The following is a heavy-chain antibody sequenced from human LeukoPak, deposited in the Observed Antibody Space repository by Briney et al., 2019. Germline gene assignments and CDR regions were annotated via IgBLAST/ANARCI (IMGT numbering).Heavy chain of an antibody. CDR2: IWYDGSNK. V-gene: IGHV3-33*01. CDR3: ARDRRDGDYFDY. Sequence: TGGSLRLSCAASGFTFSSYGMHWVHQAPGKGLEWVAVIWYDGSNKYYADSVKGRFTISRDNSKNTLYLQMNSLRAEDTAVYYCARDRRDGDYFDYWGQGTLVTVSS. J-gene: IGHJ4*02. D-gene: IGHD4-17*01. CDR1: GFTFSSYG.